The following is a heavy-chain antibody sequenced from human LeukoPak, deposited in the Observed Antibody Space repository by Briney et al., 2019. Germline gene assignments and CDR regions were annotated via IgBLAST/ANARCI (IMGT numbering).Heavy chain of an antibody. CDR2: INHSGST. V-gene: IGHV4-34*01. Sequence: SSETLSLTCAVYGGSFSGYYWSWIRQPPGKGLEWIGEINHSGSTNYSPSLKSRVTISVDTSKNQFSLKLSSVTAADTAVYYCASQGSSSNWFDPWGQGTLVTVSS. CDR3: ASQGSSSNWFDP. CDR1: GGSFSGYY. J-gene: IGHJ5*02.